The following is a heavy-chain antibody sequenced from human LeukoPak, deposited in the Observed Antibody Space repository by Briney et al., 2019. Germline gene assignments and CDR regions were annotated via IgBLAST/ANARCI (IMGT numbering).Heavy chain of an antibody. J-gene: IGHJ4*02. CDR2: IIPILGIA. Sequence: SVKVSCKASGGTSSNYIFSWVRQAPGQGLDWMGRIIPILGIANYEQKFQGRVTITADKSTSTAYMELSSLRSEDTAIYYCASTYRSSSGASFDYWGQGTLVTVSS. V-gene: IGHV1-69*02. CDR3: ASTYRSSSGASFDY. D-gene: IGHD6-6*01. CDR1: GGTSSNYI.